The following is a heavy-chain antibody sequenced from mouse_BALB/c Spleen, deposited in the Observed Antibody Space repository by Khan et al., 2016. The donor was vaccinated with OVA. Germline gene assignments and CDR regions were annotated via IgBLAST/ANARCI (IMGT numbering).Heavy chain of an antibody. CDR2: IIPSNDYT. V-gene: IGHV1-4*01. CDR3: VREGAYYRSDGWFAY. Sequence: QVQLQQSGAELTRPGASVKMSCKASGYTFTTYTIHWVKQRPGQGLEWIGYIIPSNDYTNYNQKFKDRATLTADKSSSTAYMQLSSLTSEDSAVYYCVREGAYYRSDGWFAYWGQWTLVTVSA. D-gene: IGHD2-14*01. J-gene: IGHJ3*01. CDR1: GYTFTTYT.